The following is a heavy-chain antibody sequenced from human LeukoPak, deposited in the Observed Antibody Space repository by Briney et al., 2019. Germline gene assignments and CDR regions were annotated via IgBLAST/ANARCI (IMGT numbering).Heavy chain of an antibody. CDR1: GFTFSSSN. CDR3: EREWFGESN. CDR2: ISYDGTKT. Sequence: GGSLRLSCAPSGFTFSSSNMHWVRQSPGRGLEWVALISYDGTKTYYGESVKGRFTGSRDNSKNMLFLQMNSLSAEDTAIYYCEREWFGESNWGQGARVTVSS. J-gene: IGHJ4*02. V-gene: IGHV3-30*04. D-gene: IGHD3-10*01.